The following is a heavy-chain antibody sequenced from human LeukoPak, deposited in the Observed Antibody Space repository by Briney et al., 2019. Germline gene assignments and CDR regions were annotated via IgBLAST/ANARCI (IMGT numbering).Heavy chain of an antibody. CDR3: ARDLVDYYDSSGYDDAFDI. D-gene: IGHD3-22*01. CDR1: GGSISSYY. CDR2: IYYSGST. Sequence: SETLSLTCTVSGGSISSYYWSWIRQPPGKGLEWIGYIYYSGSTNYNPSLKSRVTISVDTSKNQFSLKLSSVTAADTAVYYCARDLVDYYDSSGYDDAFDIWGQGTMVTVSS. V-gene: IGHV4-59*01. J-gene: IGHJ3*02.